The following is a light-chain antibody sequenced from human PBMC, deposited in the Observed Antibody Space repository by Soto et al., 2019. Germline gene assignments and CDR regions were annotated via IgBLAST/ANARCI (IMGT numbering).Light chain of an antibody. CDR3: QSYDSSLSVL. CDR1: SSNIGAGYD. CDR2: AHS. V-gene: IGLV1-40*01. Sequence: QSVLTQPHSVSGAPGQRVTISCTGSSSNIGAGYDVHWFQQLPGTAPKLLIYAHSNRPSGVPDRFSGSKSGTSASLAITGLQAEDEADYYCQSYDSSLSVLFGGGTKLTVL. J-gene: IGLJ2*01.